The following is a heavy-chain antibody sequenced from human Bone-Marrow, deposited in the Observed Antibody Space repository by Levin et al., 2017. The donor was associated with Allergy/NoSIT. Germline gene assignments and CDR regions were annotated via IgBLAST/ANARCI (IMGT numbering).Heavy chain of an antibody. D-gene: IGHD4-17*01. J-gene: IGHJ5*02. Sequence: PSETLSLTCTVSGGSISSSSYYWGWIRQPPGKGLEWIGSIYYSGSTYYNPSLKSRVTISVDTSKNQFSLKLSSVTAADTAVYYCARRAVTHMNWFDPWGQGTLVTVSS. CDR3: ARRAVTHMNWFDP. CDR1: GGSISSSSYY. V-gene: IGHV4-39*01. CDR2: IYYSGST.